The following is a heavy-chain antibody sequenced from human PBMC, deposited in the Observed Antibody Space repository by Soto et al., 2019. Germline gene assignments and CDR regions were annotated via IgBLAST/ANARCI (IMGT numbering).Heavy chain of an antibody. J-gene: IGHJ6*02. CDR1: GGTFSSYA. CDR2: IIPIFGTA. Sequence: ASVKVSCKASGGTFSSYAISWVRQAPGQGLEWMGGIIPIFGTANYAQKFQGRVTITADESTSTAYMELSSLRSEDTAVYYCARGLYCSGGSCYSLPMDFWGQGTSVTVSS. V-gene: IGHV1-69*13. D-gene: IGHD2-15*01. CDR3: ARGLYCSGGSCYSLPMDF.